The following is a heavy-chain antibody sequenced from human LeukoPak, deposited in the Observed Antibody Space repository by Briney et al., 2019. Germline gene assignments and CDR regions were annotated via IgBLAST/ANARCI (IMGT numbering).Heavy chain of an antibody. CDR2: INPSGGST. V-gene: IGHV1-46*01. J-gene: IGHJ6*02. D-gene: IGHD3-16*01. Sequence: ASVKVSCKASGYTFTSYYMHWVRQAPGQGLEWMGIINPSGGSTSYAQKFQGRVTMTRDTSTSTVYMELSSLRSEDTAVYYCARDGRLRWGIDYYYGMDVWGQGTTVTVSS. CDR3: ARDGRLRWGIDYYYGMDV. CDR1: GYTFTSYY.